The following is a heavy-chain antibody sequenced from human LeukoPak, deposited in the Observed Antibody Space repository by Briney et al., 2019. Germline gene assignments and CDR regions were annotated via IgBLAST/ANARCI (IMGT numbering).Heavy chain of an antibody. CDR3: ARDCSSTSCYLGGFWRAFGI. Sequence: PGRSLRLSCAASGFTFSSYGMHWVRQAPGKGLEWVAVISYDGSNKYYADSVKGRFTISRDNSKNTLYLQMNSLRAEDTAVYYCARDCSSTSCYLGGFWRAFGIWGQGTMVTVSS. J-gene: IGHJ3*02. D-gene: IGHD2-2*01. CDR2: ISYDGSNK. CDR1: GFTFSSYG. V-gene: IGHV3-30*03.